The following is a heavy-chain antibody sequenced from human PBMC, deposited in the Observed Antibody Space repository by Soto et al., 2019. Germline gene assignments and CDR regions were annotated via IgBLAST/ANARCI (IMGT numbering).Heavy chain of an antibody. Sequence: GTSVKVSCKDSGGTFSSYAISWVRQAPGQGLEWMGGIIPIFGTANYAQKFQGRVTITADESTSTAYMELSSLRSEDTAVYYCARHVPAAGYYYGMDVWGQGTTVTVSS. J-gene: IGHJ6*02. CDR1: GGTFSSYA. V-gene: IGHV1-69*13. CDR2: IIPIFGTA. CDR3: ARHVPAAGYYYGMDV. D-gene: IGHD2-2*01.